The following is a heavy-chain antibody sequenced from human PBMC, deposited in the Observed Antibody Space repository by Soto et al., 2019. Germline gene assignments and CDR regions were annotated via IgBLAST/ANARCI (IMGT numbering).Heavy chain of an antibody. CDR2: IWYDGSNK. Sequence: QVQLVESGGGVVQPGRSLRLSCAASGFTFSSYGMHWVRQAPGKGLEWVAVIWYDGSNKYYADSVKGRFTISRDNSKNTLYLQMNSLRAEDTAVYYCARDFFPYYYDSSGLDYWGQGTLVTVSS. D-gene: IGHD3-22*01. J-gene: IGHJ4*02. V-gene: IGHV3-33*01. CDR1: GFTFSSYG. CDR3: ARDFFPYYYDSSGLDY.